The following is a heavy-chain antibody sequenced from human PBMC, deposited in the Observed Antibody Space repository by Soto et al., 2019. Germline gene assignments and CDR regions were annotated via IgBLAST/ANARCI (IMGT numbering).Heavy chain of an antibody. J-gene: IGHJ6*02. D-gene: IGHD2-15*01. Sequence: PGESLKISCKGSGYSFTGYWIAWVRQMPGKGLEWMGIIYPGDSDTRYSPSFQGQVTISADKSIRTAYLQWSSLRASDTAMYYCARHGLQGYYQYGMDVWGQGTTVTVSS. V-gene: IGHV5-51*01. CDR1: GYSFTGYW. CDR2: IYPGDSDT. CDR3: ARHGLQGYYQYGMDV.